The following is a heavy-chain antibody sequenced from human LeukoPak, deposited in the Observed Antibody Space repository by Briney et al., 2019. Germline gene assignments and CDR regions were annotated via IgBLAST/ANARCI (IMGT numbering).Heavy chain of an antibody. CDR3: AKDLGYSSSWSDY. J-gene: IGHJ4*02. CDR1: GFTFSSYG. CDR2: ISYDGSNK. D-gene: IGHD6-13*01. V-gene: IGHV3-30*18. Sequence: GGSLRLSCAASGFTFSSYGMHWVRQAPGKGLEWVAVISYDGSNKYYADSVKGRFTIPRDNSKNTLYLQMNSLRAEDTAVYYCAKDLGYSSSWSDYWGQGTLVTVSS.